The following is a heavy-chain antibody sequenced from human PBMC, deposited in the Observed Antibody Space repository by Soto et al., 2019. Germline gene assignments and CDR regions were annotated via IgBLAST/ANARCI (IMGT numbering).Heavy chain of an antibody. D-gene: IGHD3-10*01. CDR3: ARGGGSGSHHAYYYYMDV. Sequence: GGSLRLSCAASGFTFSSYWMSWVRQAPGKGLEWVANIKQDGSEKYYVDSVKDRFTISRDNAKNSLYLQMNSLRAEDTAVYYCARGGGSGSHHAYYYYMDVWGKGTTVTVSS. V-gene: IGHV3-7*01. CDR1: GFTFSSYW. J-gene: IGHJ6*03. CDR2: IKQDGSEK.